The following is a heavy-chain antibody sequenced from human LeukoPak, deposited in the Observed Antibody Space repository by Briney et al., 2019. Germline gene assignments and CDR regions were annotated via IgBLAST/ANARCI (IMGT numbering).Heavy chain of an antibody. CDR2: IIPIFGTA. J-gene: IGHJ6*02. D-gene: IGHD3-3*01. Sequence: SVKVSCKASGGTFSTYAISWVRQAPGQGLEWMGGIIPIFGTANYAQKFQGRVTITADKSASTAYMELSSLRSEDTAVYYCAAYYDFWSGYSGDYYYYGMDVWGQGTTVTVSS. V-gene: IGHV1-69*06. CDR1: GGTFSTYA. CDR3: AAYYDFWSGYSGDYYYYGMDV.